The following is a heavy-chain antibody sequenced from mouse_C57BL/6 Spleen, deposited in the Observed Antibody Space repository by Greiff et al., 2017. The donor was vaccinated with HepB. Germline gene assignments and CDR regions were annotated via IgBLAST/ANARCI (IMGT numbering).Heavy chain of an antibody. CDR2: IDPEDGET. V-gene: IGHV14-2*01. Sequence: VHVKQSGAELVKPGASVKLSCTASGFNIKDYYMHWVKQRTEQGLEWIGRIDPEDGETKYAPKFQGKATITADTSSNTAYLQLSSLTSEDTAVYYCARHYYGSSWDYAMDYWGQGTSVTVSS. CDR3: ARHYYGSSWDYAMDY. CDR1: GFNIKDYY. J-gene: IGHJ4*01. D-gene: IGHD1-1*01.